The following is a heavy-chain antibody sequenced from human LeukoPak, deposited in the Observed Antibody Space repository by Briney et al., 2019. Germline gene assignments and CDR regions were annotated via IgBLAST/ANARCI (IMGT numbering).Heavy chain of an antibody. D-gene: IGHD3-3*01. Sequence: KSGGSLRLSCAASGFTFSSYSMNWVRQAPGKGLEWVSSISSSSGYIHYADSVKGRFTISRDNAKNSLYLQMNSLRAEDTAVYYCARLFPIFGVVIRGWFDPWGQGTLVTVSS. CDR1: GFTFSSYS. CDR3: ARLFPIFGVVIRGWFDP. V-gene: IGHV3-21*01. J-gene: IGHJ5*02. CDR2: ISSSSGYI.